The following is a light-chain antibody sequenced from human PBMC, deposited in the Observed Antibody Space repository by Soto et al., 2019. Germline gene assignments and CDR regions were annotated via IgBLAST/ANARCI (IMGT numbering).Light chain of an antibody. J-gene: IGKJ1*01. Sequence: EIVMTQSPATLSVSPGERATLSCRASQSVSNNLAWYQQKAGQAPRLLIYGASTMATGIPARFSGSGSGTELTLTIISLQYEDFAVYYCRQYNSSPPWTFGQGTKVEIK. CDR2: GAS. CDR3: RQYNSSPPWT. CDR1: QSVSNN. V-gene: IGKV3-15*01.